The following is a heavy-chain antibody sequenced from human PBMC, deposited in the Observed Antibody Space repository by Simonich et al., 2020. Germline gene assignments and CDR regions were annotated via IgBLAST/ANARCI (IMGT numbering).Heavy chain of an antibody. D-gene: IGHD3-9*01. Sequence: QVQLQQWGAGLLKPSETLSLTCAVYGGSFSGYYWSWFRPPPGKGVEGFGEFNHRGSTNNHPSLKGRVTISVDTSKNQFSLKLSSVTAADTAVYYCARCGLVNYDILTGYHNWFDPWGQGTLVTVSS. CDR3: ARCGLVNYDILTGYHNWFDP. J-gene: IGHJ5*02. CDR1: GGSFSGYY. CDR2: FNHRGST. V-gene: IGHV4-34*01.